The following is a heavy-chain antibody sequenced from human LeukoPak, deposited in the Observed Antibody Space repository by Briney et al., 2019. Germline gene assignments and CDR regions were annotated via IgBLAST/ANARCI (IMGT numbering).Heavy chain of an antibody. D-gene: IGHD4-17*01. Sequence: GGSLRLSCAASGFTFTGYYMHWVRQAPGQGLEWMGWINPNSGGTNSAQKFQGRVTMTTDTSKNTAYMELRSLRSDDTAMYYCARDSALLNNGDWYGGSDYWGQGTLVTVSS. CDR2: INPNSGGT. V-gene: IGHV1-2*02. CDR3: ARDSALLNNGDWYGGSDY. J-gene: IGHJ4*02. CDR1: GFTFTGYY.